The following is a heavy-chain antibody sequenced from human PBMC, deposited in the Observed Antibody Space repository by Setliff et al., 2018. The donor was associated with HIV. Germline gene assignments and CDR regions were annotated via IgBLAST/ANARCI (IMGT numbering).Heavy chain of an antibody. J-gene: IGHJ4*02. V-gene: IGHV4-59*01. CDR2: IYYNVNN. CDR3: TRGGSMTTLTT. Sequence: SETLSLTCTVSNGSISNYYWSWIRQPPGKGLEWIGFIYYNVNNNYNPSLKSRVSISVDTSKNQFSLRLSSVTAADTAVYYCTRGGSMTTLTTWGQGTLVTVSS. CDR1: NGSISNYY. D-gene: IGHD4-4*01.